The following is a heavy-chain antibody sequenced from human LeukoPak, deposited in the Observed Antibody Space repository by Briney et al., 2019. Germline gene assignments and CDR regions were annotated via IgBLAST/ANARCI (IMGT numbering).Heavy chain of an antibody. D-gene: IGHD6-19*01. CDR2: INPNSGDT. J-gene: IGHJ3*02. CDR1: GYTFTGYY. Sequence: ASVKVSCKASGYTFTGYYMHWVRQAPGQGLEWMGWINPNSGDTNYSQKFQGRVSMTRDTSINTAYMELSRLTSDDSAVYYCARDLYSSGWTDAFDIWGQGTMVTVSS. CDR3: ARDLYSSGWTDAFDI. V-gene: IGHV1-2*02.